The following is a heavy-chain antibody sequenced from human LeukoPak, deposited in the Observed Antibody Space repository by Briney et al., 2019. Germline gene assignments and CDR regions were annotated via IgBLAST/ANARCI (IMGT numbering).Heavy chain of an antibody. V-gene: IGHV1-8*01. CDR2: MNPNSGNT. CDR1: GYTFTSYD. Sequence: GVSVKVSCKASGYTFTSYDINWVRQATGQGLEWMGWMNPNSGNTGYAQKFQGRVTMTRNTSISTAYMELSSLRSEDTAVYYCAIGRGKVEATTTGNWFDPWGQGTLVTVSS. J-gene: IGHJ5*02. CDR3: AIGRGKVEATTTGNWFDP. D-gene: IGHD1-26*01.